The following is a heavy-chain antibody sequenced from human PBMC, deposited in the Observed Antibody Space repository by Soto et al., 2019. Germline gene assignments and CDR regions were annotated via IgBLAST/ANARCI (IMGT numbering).Heavy chain of an antibody. Sequence: SETLSLTYAVYGGSFSGYYWSWIRQPPGKGLEWIGEINHSGSTNYNPSLKSRVTISVDTSKNQFSLKLSSVTAADTAVYYCARCRYDFWSGYSESLDYWGQGTLVTVSS. D-gene: IGHD3-3*01. V-gene: IGHV4-34*01. CDR2: INHSGST. CDR1: GGSFSGYY. CDR3: ARCRYDFWSGYSESLDY. J-gene: IGHJ4*02.